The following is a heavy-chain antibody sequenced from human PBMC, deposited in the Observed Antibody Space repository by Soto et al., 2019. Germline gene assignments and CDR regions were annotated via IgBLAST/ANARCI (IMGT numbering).Heavy chain of an antibody. CDR2: IYPGDSDT. Sequence: GESLKISCKGSGYNFSRNWIGWVRQMPGKGLEWMGIIYPGDSDTRYSPSFQGQVTISADKSINTAYLQWSSLKASDTAIYYCARPFGDTAMGYGDWGQGTQVTVPS. D-gene: IGHD5-18*01. V-gene: IGHV5-51*01. J-gene: IGHJ4*02. CDR1: GYNFSRNW. CDR3: ARPFGDTAMGYGD.